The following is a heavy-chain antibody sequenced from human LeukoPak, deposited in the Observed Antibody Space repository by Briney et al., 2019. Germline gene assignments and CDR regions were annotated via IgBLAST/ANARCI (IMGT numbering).Heavy chain of an antibody. J-gene: IGHJ4*02. CDR1: GYTFTTYG. D-gene: IGHD3-10*01. CDR2: ISGDTGNT. V-gene: IGHV1-18*01. CDR3: ARHADGSGTLLDY. Sequence: ASVKVSCKASGYTFTTYGITWVRQAPGHGLEWVGWISGDTGNTRYAQKFQGRLTMTTETSTRIVFMDLTSLTYDETAVYYCARHADGSGTLLDYWGQGTLVIVSS.